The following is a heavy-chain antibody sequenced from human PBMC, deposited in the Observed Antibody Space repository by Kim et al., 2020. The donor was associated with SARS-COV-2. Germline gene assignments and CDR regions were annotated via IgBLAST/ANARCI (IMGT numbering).Heavy chain of an antibody. V-gene: IGHV3-74*01. CDR3: ASVYYHDTSGYYP. J-gene: IGHJ5*02. CDR2: INSDGSST. Sequence: GGSLRLSCAASGFTFSNYWMHWVRQAPGKGLVWVSRINSDGSSTSYADSVKGRFTISRDNAKNTLFLQMSSLRAEDTAVYYCASVYYHDTSGYYPWGQGTLVSVSS. CDR1: GFTFSNYW. D-gene: IGHD3-22*01.